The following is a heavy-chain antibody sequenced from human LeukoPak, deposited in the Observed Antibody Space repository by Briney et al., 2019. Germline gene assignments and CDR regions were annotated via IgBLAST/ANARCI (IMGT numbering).Heavy chain of an antibody. CDR1: GFTFSSYA. CDR2: ISSNGGST. CDR3: ARVTMVRGADV. V-gene: IGHV3-64*01. J-gene: IGHJ6*04. D-gene: IGHD3-10*01. Sequence: GGSLRLSCAASGFTFSSYAMHWVRQAPGKGLEYVSAISSNGGSTYYANSVKGRFTISRDNSKNTLYLQMGSLRAEDMAVYYCARVTMVRGADVWGKGTTVTVSS.